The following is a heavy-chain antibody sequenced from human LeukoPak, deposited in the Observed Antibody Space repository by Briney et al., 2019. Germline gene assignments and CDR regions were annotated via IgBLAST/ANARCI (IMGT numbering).Heavy chain of an antibody. J-gene: IGHJ5*02. CDR1: GASISSYY. V-gene: IGHV4-4*07. D-gene: IGHD1-1*01. Sequence: PSETLSLTCTVSGASISSYYWSWVRQPAGNGLEWIGRIYSSGSTSYNPSLKSRVTMSVDTSKNQFSLKLSSVTAADTAVYYCARDSGTPFDPWGQGTLVTVSS. CDR3: ARDSGTPFDP. CDR2: IYSSGST.